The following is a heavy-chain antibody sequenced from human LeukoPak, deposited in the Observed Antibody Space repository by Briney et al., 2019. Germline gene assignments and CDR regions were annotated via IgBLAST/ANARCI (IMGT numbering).Heavy chain of an antibody. J-gene: IGHJ4*02. Sequence: ASVKVSCRPSGYTFTNYHIHWVRQAPGQGLEWMGWINPNSAGTDYAQNFQGRVTMTRDTSISTAYMELSRLTSDDTAVYYCARDPQYNWGPFDYWGQGILVTVSS. CDR3: ARDPQYNWGPFDY. D-gene: IGHD1-20*01. CDR2: INPNSAGT. V-gene: IGHV1-2*02. CDR1: GYTFTNYH.